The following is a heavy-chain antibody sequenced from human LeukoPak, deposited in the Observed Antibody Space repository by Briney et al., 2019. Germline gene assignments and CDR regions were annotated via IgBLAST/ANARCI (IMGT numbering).Heavy chain of an antibody. CDR1: GFTFDDYA. V-gene: IGHV3-43D*03. CDR3: AKSLYDSSGYYDH. Sequence: GGSLRLSCAASGFTFDDYAMHWVRQAPGKGLEWVSLISWNGSSAFYADSVKGRFTISRDNNKNSLFLQMNSLRAEDTALYYCAKSLYDSSGYYDHWGQGTLVTVSS. J-gene: IGHJ5*02. CDR2: ISWNGSSA. D-gene: IGHD3-22*01.